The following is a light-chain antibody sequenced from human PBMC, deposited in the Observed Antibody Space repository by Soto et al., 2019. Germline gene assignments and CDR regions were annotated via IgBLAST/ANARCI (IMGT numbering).Light chain of an antibody. CDR1: QSVSSRH. Sequence: EIVLTQSPGTLSLSPGERATLSCRASQSVSSRHLAWYQQKPGQAPRLLIFAASSRATGIPDRFSGSGSGTDFTLSISRLEPEDFAVYYCQQHGSSPLTFGGGTKVDIK. CDR3: QQHGSSPLT. V-gene: IGKV3-20*01. CDR2: AAS. J-gene: IGKJ4*01.